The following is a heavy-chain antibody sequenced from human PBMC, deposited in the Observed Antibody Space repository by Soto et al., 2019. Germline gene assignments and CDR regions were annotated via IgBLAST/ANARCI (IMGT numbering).Heavy chain of an antibody. CDR3: ARGSPVLWFGDHGFDP. CDR1: GYTFTSYA. Sequence: GASVKVSCKASGYTFTSYAMHWVRQAPGQGLEWMGWINAGNGNTKYSQKFQGRVTITRDTSASTAYMELSSLRSEDTAVYYCARGSPVLWFGDHGFDPWGQGTLVTVSS. CDR2: INAGNGNT. D-gene: IGHD3-10*01. V-gene: IGHV1-3*01. J-gene: IGHJ5*02.